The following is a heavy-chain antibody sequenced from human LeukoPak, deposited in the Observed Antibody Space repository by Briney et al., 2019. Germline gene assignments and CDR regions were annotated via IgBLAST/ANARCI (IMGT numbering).Heavy chain of an antibody. CDR1: GFTFSNYA. Sequence: PGGSLRLSCAASGFTFSNYAMSWVRQASGKGLKWVSAISGRGGTYRADSVKGRFTISRDNSKSTLYLQMNSLRAEDTAVYYCAKGQEWELPLHYWGQGTLVTVSS. J-gene: IGHJ4*02. D-gene: IGHD1-26*01. CDR2: ISGRGGT. V-gene: IGHV3-23*01. CDR3: AKGQEWELPLHY.